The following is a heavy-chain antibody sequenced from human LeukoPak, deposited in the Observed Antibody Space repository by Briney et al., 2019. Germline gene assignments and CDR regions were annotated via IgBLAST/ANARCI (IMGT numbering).Heavy chain of an antibody. CDR1: GYTFTGYY. J-gene: IGHJ4*02. CDR3: ARDMGCGSTSCYASFDY. D-gene: IGHD2-2*01. Sequence: ASVKVSCKASGYTFTGYYMHWVRQAPGQGLEWMGWINPNSGGTNYAQKFQGWVTMTRDTSISTAYMELSRLRSDDTAVYYCARDMGCGSTSCYASFDYWGQGTLVTVSS. CDR2: INPNSGGT. V-gene: IGHV1-2*04.